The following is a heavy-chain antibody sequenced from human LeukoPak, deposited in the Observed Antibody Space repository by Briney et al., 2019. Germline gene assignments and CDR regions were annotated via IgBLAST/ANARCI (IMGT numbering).Heavy chain of an antibody. CDR3: ARDRVPSGSSSQGDAFDI. J-gene: IGHJ3*02. Sequence: GGSLRLSCAASGFTFSSYSMNWVRQAPGKGLEWVSSISSSSSYIYYADSVKGRFTISRDIAKNSLYLQMNSLGAEDTAVYYCARDRVPSGSSSQGDAFDIWGQGTMVTVSS. V-gene: IGHV3-21*04. D-gene: IGHD6-6*01. CDR2: ISSSSSYI. CDR1: GFTFSSYS.